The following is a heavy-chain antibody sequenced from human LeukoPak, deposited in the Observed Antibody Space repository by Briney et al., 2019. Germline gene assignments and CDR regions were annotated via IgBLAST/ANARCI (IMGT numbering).Heavy chain of an antibody. CDR3: ARARNDDSSGYYPDY. V-gene: IGHV1-69*13. CDR2: IIPIFGTA. D-gene: IGHD3-22*01. CDR1: GGTFSSYA. Sequence: GASVKLSCKASGGTFSSYAISWVRQAPGQGLEWMGGIIPIFGTANYAQKFQGRVTITADESTSTAYMELSSLRSEDTAVYYCARARNDDSSGYYPDYWGQRTVVPLCS. J-gene: IGHJ4*02.